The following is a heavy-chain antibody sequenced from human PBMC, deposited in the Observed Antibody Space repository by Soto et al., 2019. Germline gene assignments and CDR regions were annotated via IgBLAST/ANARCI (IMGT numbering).Heavy chain of an antibody. Sequence: QVQLVESGGGLVKPGGSLRLSCAASGFTFSDYYMSWIRKAPGKGLEWVSFISSGGGSIYHADSVKGRFTVSRDNAQNSLYLQVSSLRAEDTALYYCARVTHDCSGTNCYDYWGQGTLVTVSS. D-gene: IGHD2-2*01. CDR1: GFTFSDYY. CDR2: ISSGGGSI. J-gene: IGHJ4*02. CDR3: ARVTHDCSGTNCYDY. V-gene: IGHV3-11*01.